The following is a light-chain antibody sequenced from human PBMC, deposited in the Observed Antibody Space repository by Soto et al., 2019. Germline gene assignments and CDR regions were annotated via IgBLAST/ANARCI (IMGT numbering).Light chain of an antibody. J-gene: IGLJ1*01. CDR3: SSYAGSLYV. Sequence: QSALTQPPSASGSPGQSVTISCTGTSSDVGGYNYVSWYQQHPGKAPKLMIYEVSKRPSGVPDRFSVSKSGNTASLTVSGLPAEDEADYYCSSYAGSLYVFGTGTKVTVL. CDR1: SSDVGGYNY. V-gene: IGLV2-8*01. CDR2: EVS.